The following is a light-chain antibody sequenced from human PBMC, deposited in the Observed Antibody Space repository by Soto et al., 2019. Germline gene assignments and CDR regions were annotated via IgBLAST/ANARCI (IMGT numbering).Light chain of an antibody. J-gene: IGKJ1*01. CDR2: DAS. V-gene: IGKV3-11*01. CDR1: QSVSRY. Sequence: EVVLTQSPATLSLSPGERATLSCRASQSVSRYLAWYQQSPGQAPRLLIYDASNRATGIPAKFSGSGSGTDFTLTISSLEPEDFAIYYCQQRANWPRTFGQGTKVDIK. CDR3: QQRANWPRT.